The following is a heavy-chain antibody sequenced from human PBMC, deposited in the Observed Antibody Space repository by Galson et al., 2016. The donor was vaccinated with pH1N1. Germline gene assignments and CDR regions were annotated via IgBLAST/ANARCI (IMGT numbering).Heavy chain of an antibody. D-gene: IGHD6-19*01. V-gene: IGHV3-48*03. J-gene: IGHJ4*02. CDR3: AGPAEQQWLVILPFGY. CDR1: GFAFSSYE. Sequence: SLRLSCAASGFAFSSYEMNWVRQAPGKGLEWVSHISRSGSTIHYADSVKGRFTVSGDNAKNSLYLQMNSLRAEDTAVYYWAGPAEQQWLVILPFGYWGQGILVTVSS. CDR2: ISRSGSTI.